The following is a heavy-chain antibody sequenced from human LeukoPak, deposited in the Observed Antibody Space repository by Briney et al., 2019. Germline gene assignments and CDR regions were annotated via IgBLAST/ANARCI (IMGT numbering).Heavy chain of an antibody. D-gene: IGHD7-27*01. V-gene: IGHV4-34*01. J-gene: IGHJ4*02. CDR3: ARGQNWGSYFDY. Sequence: SETLSLTCAVYGGSLSGYYWSWIRQPPGKGLEWIGEINRSGSTNYNPSLKSRVTISVDTSKNQFSLKLRSVTAADTAVYYCARGQNWGSYFDYWGQGTLVTVSS. CDR1: GGSLSGYY. CDR2: INRSGST.